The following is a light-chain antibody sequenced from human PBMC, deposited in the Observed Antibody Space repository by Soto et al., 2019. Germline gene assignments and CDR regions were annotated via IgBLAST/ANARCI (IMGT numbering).Light chain of an antibody. J-gene: IGKJ4*01. CDR3: QQYGSSPLT. CDR1: QGISSY. Sequence: AIRMTQSPSSLSASTGDRVTITCRASQGISSYLAWYQQKPGKAPKLLIYAASTLQSGVPSRFSGSGSGTDFTLTISRLEPEDFAVYYCQQYGSSPLTFGGRTK. V-gene: IGKV1-8*01. CDR2: AAS.